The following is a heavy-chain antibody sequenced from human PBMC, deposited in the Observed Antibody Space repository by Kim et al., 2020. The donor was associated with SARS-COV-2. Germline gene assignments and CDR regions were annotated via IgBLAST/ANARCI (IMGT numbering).Heavy chain of an antibody. CDR1: GFTFSNAW. Sequence: GGSLRLSCAASGFTFSNAWMSWVRQAPGEGLEWVGCIKSKTDGGTTDYAAPVKGRFTISRDDSKNTLYLQMNSLKTEDTAVYYCTTDGTLAVAGSGFDYWGQGTLVTVYS. D-gene: IGHD6-19*01. CDR3: TTDGTLAVAGSGFDY. V-gene: IGHV3-15*01. J-gene: IGHJ4*02. CDR2: IKSKTDGGTT.